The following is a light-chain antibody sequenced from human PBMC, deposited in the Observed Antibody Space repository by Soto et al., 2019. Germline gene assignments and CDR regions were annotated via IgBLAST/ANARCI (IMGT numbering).Light chain of an antibody. Sequence: QSVLTQPPSASGTPGQRVTISCSGSSSNIGSNTVNWYQQLPGTAPTLLIYYNNQRPSGVPDRFSGSKSGTSASLAISGLQSEHEAHYYCAAWDDSLYGWVFGGGTKLTVL. CDR1: SSNIGSNT. CDR3: AAWDDSLYGWV. CDR2: YNN. J-gene: IGLJ3*02. V-gene: IGLV1-44*01.